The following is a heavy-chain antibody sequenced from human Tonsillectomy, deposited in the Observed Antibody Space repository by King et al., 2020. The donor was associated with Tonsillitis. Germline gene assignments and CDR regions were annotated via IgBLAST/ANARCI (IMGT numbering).Heavy chain of an antibody. CDR3: AKALSSYYYDSSGYQVYFDY. V-gene: IGHV3-23*04. CDR1: GFTFSSYA. D-gene: IGHD3-22*01. CDR2: ISGSGDST. J-gene: IGHJ4*02. Sequence: VQLVESGGGLVQPGGSLRLSCAASGFTFSSYAMTWVRPAPKKGLEWVSVISGSGDSTYYGDSVKGRLTISRDNSKNTLYLQMNSVKAEDTAIYYCAKALSSYYYDSSGYQVYFDYWGRGTLVTVSS.